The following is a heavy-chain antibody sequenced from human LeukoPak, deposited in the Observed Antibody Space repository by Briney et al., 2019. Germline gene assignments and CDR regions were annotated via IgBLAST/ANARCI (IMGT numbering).Heavy chain of an antibody. CDR1: GGSISSYY. V-gene: IGHV4-59*08. J-gene: IGHJ3*02. Sequence: PSETLSLTCTVSGGSISSYYWSWIRQPPGKGLEWIGYIYYSGSTNYNPSLKSRVTISVDTSKNQFSLNLSSVTAADTAVYYCASPGVVVPGTQAFDIWGQGTMVTVSS. CDR2: IYYSGST. CDR3: ASPGVVVPGTQAFDI. D-gene: IGHD2-15*01.